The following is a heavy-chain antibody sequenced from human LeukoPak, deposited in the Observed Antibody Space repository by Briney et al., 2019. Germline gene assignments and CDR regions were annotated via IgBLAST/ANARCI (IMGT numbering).Heavy chain of an antibody. CDR3: AKPARGDYVGRRAFDI. V-gene: IGHV1-2*02. CDR2: INPNSSGT. Sequence: ASVKVSCKASGYTFTGYYMHWVRQAPGQGLEWMGWINPNSSGTNYAQKFQGRVTMTRDTSISTAYMELSSLRSEDTAVYYCAKPARGDYVGRRAFDIWGQGTMVTVSS. CDR1: GYTFTGYY. J-gene: IGHJ3*02. D-gene: IGHD4-17*01.